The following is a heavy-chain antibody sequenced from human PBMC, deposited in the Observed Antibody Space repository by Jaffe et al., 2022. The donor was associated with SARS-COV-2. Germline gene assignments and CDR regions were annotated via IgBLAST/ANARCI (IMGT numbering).Heavy chain of an antibody. CDR2: INHSGST. J-gene: IGHJ2*01. Sequence: QVQLQQWGAGLLKPSETLSLTCAVYGGSFSGYYWSWIRQPPGKGLEWIGEINHSGSTNYNPSLKSRVTISVDTSKNQFSLKLSSVTAADTAVYYCARPGVKRTSTTRPYWYFDLWGRGTLVTVSS. V-gene: IGHV4-34*01. CDR3: ARPGVKRTSTTRPYWYFDL. D-gene: IGHD2-2*01. CDR1: GGSFSGYY.